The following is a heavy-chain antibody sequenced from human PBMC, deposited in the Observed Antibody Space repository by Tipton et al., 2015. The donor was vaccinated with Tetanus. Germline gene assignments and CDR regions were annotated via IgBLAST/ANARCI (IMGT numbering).Heavy chain of an antibody. CDR3: ARAQVVAGTGGLDP. Sequence: GSLRLSCAASGFTFSNYWMHWVRQAAGKGLMWVSRISGNGSSISYAASVKGRFTISRDNAKNTVYLQMNSLRVDDTAVYYCARAQVVAGTGGLDPWGQGTLVTVSS. V-gene: IGHV3-74*03. CDR2: ISGNGSSI. J-gene: IGHJ5*02. D-gene: IGHD6-19*01. CDR1: GFTFSNYW.